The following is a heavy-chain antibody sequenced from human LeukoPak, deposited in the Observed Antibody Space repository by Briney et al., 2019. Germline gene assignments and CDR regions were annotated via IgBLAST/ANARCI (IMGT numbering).Heavy chain of an antibody. Sequence: SETLSLTCTVSGGSINSYYWSWIRQPPGKGLEWIGYIYYSGSTNYNPSLKSRVTISVDTSKNQVSLKLSSATAADTAVYFCAREISNYFDYWGQGTLVTVSS. CDR2: IYYSGST. CDR3: AREISNYFDY. J-gene: IGHJ4*02. CDR1: GGSINSYY. V-gene: IGHV4-59*01.